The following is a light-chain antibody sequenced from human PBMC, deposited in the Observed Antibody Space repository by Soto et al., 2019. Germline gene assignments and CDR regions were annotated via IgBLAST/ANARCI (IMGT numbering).Light chain of an antibody. CDR1: SSDIGSYKY. Sequence: QSVLTQPASVSGSPGQSITIACTGTSSDIGSYKYVSWYQHHPGKVPQLLIYEVSNRPSGVSSRFSAPKSGNTASLTISGLQAEDEADYYCSSYSSGSTLGVFGGGTKLTVL. J-gene: IGLJ3*02. CDR2: EVS. CDR3: SSYSSGSTLGV. V-gene: IGLV2-14*01.